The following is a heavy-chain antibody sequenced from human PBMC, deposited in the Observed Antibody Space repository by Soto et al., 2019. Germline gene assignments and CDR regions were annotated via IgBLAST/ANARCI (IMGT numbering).Heavy chain of an antibody. D-gene: IGHD1-26*01. V-gene: IGHV1-69*01. J-gene: IGHJ4*02. CDR1: GGTFSSYS. Sequence: QVQLVQSGAEVTKPGSSVKVSCKASGGTFSSYSINWVRQAPGKGLEWMGEIIPILGTANYAKKFQGRVMITADESTSTAYMELCSLRTEDTDVYYCARDGGSHSGGIDYWGQGILVTVSS. CDR3: ARDGGSHSGGIDY. CDR2: IIPILGTA.